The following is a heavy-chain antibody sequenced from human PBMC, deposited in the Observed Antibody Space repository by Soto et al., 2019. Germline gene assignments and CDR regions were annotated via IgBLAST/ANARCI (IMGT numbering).Heavy chain of an antibody. V-gene: IGHV3-23*01. CDR1: GFMLSNYA. Sequence: EVQLLESGGGLVQPGGSLRLSCAASGFMLSNYAMSWVRQAPGKGLEWVSTISGSGGSAFYTDSVKGRFTISRDNSKNSLSLQMSSLRAEDTAVYYCTKDRDNTGSPYDFAYWGQGTLVTVSS. CDR2: ISGSGGSA. D-gene: IGHD1-20*01. CDR3: TKDRDNTGSPYDFAY. J-gene: IGHJ4*02.